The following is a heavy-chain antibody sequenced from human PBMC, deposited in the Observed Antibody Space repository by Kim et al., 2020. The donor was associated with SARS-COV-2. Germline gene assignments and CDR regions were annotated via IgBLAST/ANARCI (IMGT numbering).Heavy chain of an antibody. V-gene: IGHV3-23*05. CDR2: VNNGNNP. Sequence: GGSLRLSCAASGFTFSRRAMSWVRQAPGKGLEWIASVNNGNNPYYAASVRGRFTVFRDNTKDTVYLQMNSLRAEDTALYYCAKDHPSDGWPTFDSWGQ. J-gene: IGHJ4*02. D-gene: IGHD6-19*01. CDR1: GFTFSRRA. CDR3: AKDHPSDGWPTFDS.